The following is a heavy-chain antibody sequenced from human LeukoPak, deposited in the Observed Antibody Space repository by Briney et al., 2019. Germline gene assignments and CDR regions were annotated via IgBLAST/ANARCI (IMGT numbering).Heavy chain of an antibody. J-gene: IGHJ4*02. Sequence: ASVXVSCXXXXXXFTSYGIXWVRQAPGQGLEWMGWISAYNGNTNYAQKLQGRVTMTTDTSTSTAYMELRSLRSDDTAVYYCARDRGYYDSSGYYYFDYWGQGTLVTVSS. V-gene: IGHV1-18*01. CDR3: ARDRGYYDSSGYYYFDY. CDR2: ISAYNGNT. CDR1: XXXFTSYG. D-gene: IGHD3-22*01.